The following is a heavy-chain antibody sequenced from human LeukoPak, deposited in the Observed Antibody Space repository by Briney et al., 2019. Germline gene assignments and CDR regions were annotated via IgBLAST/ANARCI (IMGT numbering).Heavy chain of an antibody. CDR3: ARANPWFGELLRTTYYFDY. V-gene: IGHV3-21*01. CDR1: GFTFSSYS. Sequence: GGSLRLSCAASGFTFSSYSMNWVRQAPGKGLEWVSSISSSSSYIYYADSVKGRFTISRDNAKNSLYLQMNSLRAEDTAVYYCARANPWFGELLRTTYYFDYWGQGTLVTVSS. J-gene: IGHJ4*02. CDR2: ISSSSSYI. D-gene: IGHD3-10*01.